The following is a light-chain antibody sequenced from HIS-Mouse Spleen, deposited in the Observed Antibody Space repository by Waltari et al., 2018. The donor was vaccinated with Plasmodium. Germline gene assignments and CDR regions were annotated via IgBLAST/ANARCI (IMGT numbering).Light chain of an antibody. CDR3: QQYNSYSWT. V-gene: IGKV1-5*03. Sequence: DIQMSQSPSTLSASVGDRVTITCRASQSISRGLAWSQQKPGKAPKLLIYKASSLESGVPSRFSGSGSGTEFTLTISSLQPDDFATYYFQQYNSYSWTFGQGTKVEIK. J-gene: IGKJ1*01. CDR2: KAS. CDR1: QSISRG.